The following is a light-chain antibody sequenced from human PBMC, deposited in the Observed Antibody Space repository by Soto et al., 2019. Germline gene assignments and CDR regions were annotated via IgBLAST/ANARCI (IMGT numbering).Light chain of an antibody. V-gene: IGKV1-6*01. CDR3: LQDYNYPPT. CDR2: AAS. J-gene: IGKJ1*01. CDR1: QGIRND. Sequence: AIQMTQSQSSLSASVGDRVTITCRASQGIRNDLGWYQQKPGKAPKLLIYAASSLQSGVPSRFNGSGSGTDFTLTISSLQPEDFATYYCLQDYNYPPTFGQGTKVEIK.